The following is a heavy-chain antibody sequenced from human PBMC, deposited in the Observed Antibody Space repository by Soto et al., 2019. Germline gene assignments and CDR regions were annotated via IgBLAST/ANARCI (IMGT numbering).Heavy chain of an antibody. CDR3: ATVNSGYDSSGYYSFDY. D-gene: IGHD3-22*01. J-gene: IGHJ4*02. CDR1: GGSISSGGYY. CDR2: IYYSGST. V-gene: IGHV4-31*03. Sequence: SETLSLTCTVSGGSISSGGYYWSWIRQHPGKGLEWIGYIYYSGSTYYNPSLKSRVTISVDTSKNQSSLKLSSVTAADTAVYYCATVNSGYDSSGYYSFDYWGQGTLVTVSS.